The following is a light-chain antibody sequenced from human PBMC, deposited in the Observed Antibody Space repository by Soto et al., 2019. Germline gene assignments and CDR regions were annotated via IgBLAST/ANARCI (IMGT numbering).Light chain of an antibody. J-gene: IGLJ3*02. Sequence: QPVLTQPPSVSGAPGQRATISCTGSSSNIGAGYGVHWYQQLPGTAPKLLIYGNSNRPSGVPDRLSGSKSGTSAFLAITGLRAEDEADYYCQSYDSSLSGWVFGGGTKLTVL. CDR3: QSYDSSLSGWV. CDR2: GNS. V-gene: IGLV1-40*01. CDR1: SSNIGAGYG.